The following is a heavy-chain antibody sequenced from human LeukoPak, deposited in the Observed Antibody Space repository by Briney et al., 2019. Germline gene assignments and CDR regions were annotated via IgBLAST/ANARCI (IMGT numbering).Heavy chain of an antibody. CDR2: IYYSGST. J-gene: IGHJ1*01. D-gene: IGHD3-22*01. Sequence: SQTLSLTCTVSGGSISSGDYYWSWIRQPPGKGLEWIGYIYYSGSTYYNPSLKSRVTISVDTSKNQFSLKLSSVTAADTAVYYCARGQYYYDSSGYYYGYFQHWGQGTLVTVSS. V-gene: IGHV4-30-4*01. CDR1: GGSISSGDYY. CDR3: ARGQYYYDSSGYYYGYFQH.